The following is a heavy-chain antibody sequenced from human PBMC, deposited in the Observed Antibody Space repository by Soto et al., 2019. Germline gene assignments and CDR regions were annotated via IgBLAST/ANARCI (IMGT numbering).Heavy chain of an antibody. V-gene: IGHV4-34*01. Sequence: QVQLQQWGAGLLKPSETLSLTCAVYGGSFSGYYWSWIRQPPGKGLEWIGEISHSGSTNYNPSLKSRVTISVDTSKNQFSLKLSSVTAADTAVYYCGGGYNWNDGAAFDIWGQGTMVTVSS. CDR2: ISHSGST. D-gene: IGHD1-1*01. J-gene: IGHJ3*02. CDR3: GGGYNWNDGAAFDI. CDR1: GGSFSGYY.